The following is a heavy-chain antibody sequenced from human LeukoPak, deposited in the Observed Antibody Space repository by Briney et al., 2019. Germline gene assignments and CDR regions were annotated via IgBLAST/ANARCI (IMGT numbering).Heavy chain of an antibody. CDR1: GFTFSDYA. J-gene: IGHJ3*02. V-gene: IGHV3-48*01. CDR2: INSNSKTI. D-gene: IGHD6-13*01. Sequence: GGSLRLSCAASGFTFSDYAMNGVRHAPGKGLEWISYINSNSKTIYYADSVKDRFTISRDNAKNSLYLQMNSLRAEDTGVYYCARDTWYSNSWLHAFAIWGQGTVVTVSS. CDR3: ARDTWYSNSWLHAFAI.